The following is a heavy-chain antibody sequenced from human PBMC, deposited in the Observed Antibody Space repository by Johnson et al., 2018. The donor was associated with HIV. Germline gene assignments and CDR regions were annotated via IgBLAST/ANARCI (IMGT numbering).Heavy chain of an antibody. J-gene: IGHJ3*01. Sequence: EVQLVESGGGLVQPGGSLRLSCAASGFTVSSNYMSWVRQAPGKGLEWVSVIYSGGSTYYADSVKGRFTISRDNSKNTLYLQMNSLRAEDTAVYYCARTCLGDYDSSDENAFDLWGQGTMVTVSS. CDR1: GFTVSSNY. CDR2: IYSGGST. CDR3: ARTCLGDYDSSDENAFDL. V-gene: IGHV3-66*02. D-gene: IGHD3-22*01.